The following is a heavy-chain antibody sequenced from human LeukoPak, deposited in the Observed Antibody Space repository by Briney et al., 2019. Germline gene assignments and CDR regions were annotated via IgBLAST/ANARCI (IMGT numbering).Heavy chain of an antibody. CDR1: EFTLSSYW. V-gene: IGHV3-7*01. Sequence: QPGGSLRLSCVVSEFTLSSYWMTWVRQAPGKGLEWVANIKHDGSEKFYVDSVTGRFTISRDNAKNSLYLQMNTLRAEDTAVYYCARVRYYTTGQGFDYWGQGTLVTVSS. CDR2: IKHDGSEK. CDR3: ARVRYYTTGQGFDY. J-gene: IGHJ4*02. D-gene: IGHD1-1*01.